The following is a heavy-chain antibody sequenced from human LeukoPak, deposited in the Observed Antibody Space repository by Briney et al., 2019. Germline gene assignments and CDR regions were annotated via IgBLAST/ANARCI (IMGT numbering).Heavy chain of an antibody. CDR2: IYYSGST. Sequence: SETLSLTCTASGGSISSYYWRWIRQPPGKGLEGMGDIYYSGSTNYNPSLKSRVTISVDTSKNQFSLQLSSVTAADTAVYYCAREGSAVAGIDYWGQGPLVTVSS. D-gene: IGHD6-19*01. V-gene: IGHV4-59*01. J-gene: IGHJ4*02. CDR1: GGSISSYY. CDR3: AREGSAVAGIDY.